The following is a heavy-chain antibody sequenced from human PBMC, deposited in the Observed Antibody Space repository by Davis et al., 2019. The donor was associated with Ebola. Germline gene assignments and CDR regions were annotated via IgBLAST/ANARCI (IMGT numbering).Heavy chain of an antibody. V-gene: IGHV3-30-3*01. CDR1: GFTFSSYA. J-gene: IGHJ6*02. CDR2: ISYDGSNK. D-gene: IGHD6-13*01. Sequence: GESLKISCAASGFTFSSYAMHWVRQAPGKGLDWVAVISYDGSNKCYADSVKGRFTISRDNSKNTLYLQINSMRAEDTAVYYCARDLYSSPLRILFYYYGMDVWGQGTTVTVSS. CDR3: ARDLYSSPLRILFYYYGMDV.